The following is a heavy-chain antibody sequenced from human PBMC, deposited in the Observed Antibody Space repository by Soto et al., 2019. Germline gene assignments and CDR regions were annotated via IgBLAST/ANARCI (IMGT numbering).Heavy chain of an antibody. Sequence: QVQLVESGGGVVQPGRSLRLSCAASGFTFSSYGMHWVRQAPGKGLEWVALVSYDGSDKNYADSVKGRFAISRDNSKNTLYLQMNMLRTEETAVYYCAKDLGYCSGGSCYSEGYFDYWGQGALVTVSS. CDR1: GFTFSSYG. V-gene: IGHV3-30*18. CDR2: VSYDGSDK. J-gene: IGHJ4*02. CDR3: AKDLGYCSGGSCYSEGYFDY. D-gene: IGHD2-15*01.